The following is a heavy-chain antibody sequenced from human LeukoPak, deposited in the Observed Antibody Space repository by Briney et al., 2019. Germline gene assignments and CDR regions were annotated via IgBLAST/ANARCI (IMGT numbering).Heavy chain of an antibody. Sequence: AGGSLRLSCAASGFTFDDYAMHWVRQAPGKGLEWVSLISWDGGSTYYADSVKGRFTISRDNAKNSLYLQMNSLRAEDTALYYCAREYMGGYYYDSSGYPPDYWGQGTLVTVSS. V-gene: IGHV3-43D*03. CDR2: ISWDGGST. CDR3: AREYMGGYYYDSSGYPPDY. D-gene: IGHD3-22*01. CDR1: GFTFDDYA. J-gene: IGHJ4*02.